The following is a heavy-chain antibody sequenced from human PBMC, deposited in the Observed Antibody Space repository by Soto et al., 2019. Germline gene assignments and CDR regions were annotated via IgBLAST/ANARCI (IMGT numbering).Heavy chain of an antibody. CDR1: GFTLSRYS. CDR3: ARESEDLTSNFAY. V-gene: IGHV3-21*01. CDR2: ISSTTNYI. Sequence: PGGSLRLSWAASGFTLSRYSMNWVRQAPGKGLEWVSSISSTTNYIYYADSMKGRFTVSRDNAKNSVYLDMNSLSAEDTAVYYCARESEDLTSNFAYRGQGTLVTVSS. J-gene: IGHJ4*02.